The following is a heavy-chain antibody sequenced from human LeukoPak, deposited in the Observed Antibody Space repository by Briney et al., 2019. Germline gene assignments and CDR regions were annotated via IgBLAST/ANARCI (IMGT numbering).Heavy chain of an antibody. CDR3: ARDEWDWYSSSWYSRY. CDR2: ISAYNGNT. J-gene: IGHJ4*02. Sequence: ASVKVSCKASGYTLTSYGISWVRQAPGQGLEWMGWISAYNGNTNYAQKLQGRVTMTTDTSTSTAYMELRSLRSDDTAVYYCARDEWDWYSSSWYSRYWGQGTLVTVSS. CDR1: GYTLTSYG. V-gene: IGHV1-18*01. D-gene: IGHD6-13*01.